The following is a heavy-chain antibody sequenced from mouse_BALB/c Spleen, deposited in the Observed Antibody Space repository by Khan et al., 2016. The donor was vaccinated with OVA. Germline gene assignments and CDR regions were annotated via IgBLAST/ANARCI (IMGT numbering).Heavy chain of an antibody. CDR2: IAPGSGSA. V-gene: IGHV1S41*01. J-gene: IGHJ4*01. D-gene: IGHD1-1*01. CDR1: GYTFTSYW. Sequence: DLVKPGASVKLSCKASGYTFTSYWINWIKQRPGQGLEWIGRIAPGSGSADYNEKFKDKATLTVDTSSSTAYIQLSSLTSEDSAVYFCVRENYYGRACYAMDYWGQGTSVTVSS. CDR3: VRENYYGRACYAMDY.